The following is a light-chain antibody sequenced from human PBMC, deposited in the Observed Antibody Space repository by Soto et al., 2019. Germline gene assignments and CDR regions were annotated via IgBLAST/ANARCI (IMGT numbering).Light chain of an antibody. CDR3: QQYGSPR. V-gene: IGKV3-20*01. Sequence: EIVLTHSPGTLSLSPWERATLSCRASQSVSSSYLAWYQQKPGQAPRLLIYGASSRATGIPDRFSGSGSGTDFTLTISRLEPEDFAVYYCQQYGSPRFGGGTKVDNK. CDR2: GAS. J-gene: IGKJ4*01. CDR1: QSVSSSY.